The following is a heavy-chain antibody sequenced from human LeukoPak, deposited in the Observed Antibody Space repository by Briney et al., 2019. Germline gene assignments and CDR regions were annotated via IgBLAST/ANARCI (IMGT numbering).Heavy chain of an antibody. CDR1: GFSSRDYW. D-gene: IGHD3-10*01. CDR3: VTSWVRQQRDF. V-gene: IGHV3-7*01. CDR2: IEPDGSGK. J-gene: IGHJ4*02. Sequence: GGSLRLSCAASGFSSRDYWMSWVRQAPGKGLEWVADIEPDGSGKTYVDSVKGRFTISRDNAQQSLYLQMDTLTAEDTAVYYCVTSWVRQQRDFWGQGTLVTVSS.